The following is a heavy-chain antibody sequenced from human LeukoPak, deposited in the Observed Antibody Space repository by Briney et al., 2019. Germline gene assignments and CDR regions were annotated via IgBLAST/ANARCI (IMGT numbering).Heavy chain of an antibody. CDR2: VIPTNGRA. D-gene: IGHD1-1*01. V-gene: IGHV1-69*01. CDR3: ARVARWTTADWFDP. CDR1: GGTFSNYA. J-gene: IGHJ5*02. Sequence: QISCKASGGTFSNYAISWVRQAPGQGLEWMGGVIPTNGRATYAQKFQGKVTITADEATSVAFMELSGLRFEDTAIYYCARVARWTTADWFDPWGQGTLVTVSP.